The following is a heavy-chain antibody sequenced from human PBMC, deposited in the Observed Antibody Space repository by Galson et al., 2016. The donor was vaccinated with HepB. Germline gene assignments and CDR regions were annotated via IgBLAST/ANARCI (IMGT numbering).Heavy chain of an antibody. J-gene: IGHJ4*02. D-gene: IGHD1-7*01. CDR3: AKDLSYWNSPFFDY. CDR2: ISGNARST. V-gene: IGHV3-23*01. CDR1: GFTFSSYA. Sequence: SLRLSCAASGFTFSSYAMNWVRQAPGKGLEWVSSISGNARSTYYADSVKGRFTISRDNSKNTPYLQVNSLRAEDTAVYYCAKDLSYWNSPFFDYWGQGTLVTVSS.